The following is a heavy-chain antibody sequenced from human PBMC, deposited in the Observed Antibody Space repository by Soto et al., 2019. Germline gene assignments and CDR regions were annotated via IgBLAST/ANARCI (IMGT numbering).Heavy chain of an antibody. D-gene: IGHD6-19*01. Sequence: EVQLVESGGGLVQPGRSLRLSCAVSGFSFEDYGMHWVRQAPGKGLEWVSGIGWITDSVGYADSVKGRFTVSRDNAKNSLYLQMDSLRPEDTAVYYCAKDREQWLVEGPFDSWGQGTLVTVSS. V-gene: IGHV3-9*01. J-gene: IGHJ4*02. CDR1: GFSFEDYG. CDR3: AKDREQWLVEGPFDS. CDR2: IGWITDSV.